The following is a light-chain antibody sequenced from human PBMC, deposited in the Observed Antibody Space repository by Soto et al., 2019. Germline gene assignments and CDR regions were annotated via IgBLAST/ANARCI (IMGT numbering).Light chain of an antibody. Sequence: DIQMTQSPSTLSASVGDRVTITCRASQSISSWLAWYQQKPGKAPKLLIYKASSLESGVPSRFSGSGSGTEFTLTISSLQTDDFVTYYCQQYNSYSWTFGKGTKV. V-gene: IGKV1-5*03. CDR2: KAS. CDR1: QSISSW. CDR3: QQYNSYSWT. J-gene: IGKJ1*01.